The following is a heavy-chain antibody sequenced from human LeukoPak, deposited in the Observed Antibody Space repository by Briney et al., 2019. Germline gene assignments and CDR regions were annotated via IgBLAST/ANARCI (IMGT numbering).Heavy chain of an antibody. CDR1: GFSITKYY. D-gene: IGHD3-10*01. V-gene: IGHV3-53*01. CDR3: VRGDPSGSGTNSFDY. CDR2: VRTAGAT. Sequence: GGSLRLSCAAAGFSITKYYMGWVRQAPGKGLEWVSVVRTAGATNYADSLKGRLTISKDNSKNMVYLQMISVSAEDTATYYCVRGDPSGSGTNSFDYWGQGTVVTVSS. J-gene: IGHJ4*02.